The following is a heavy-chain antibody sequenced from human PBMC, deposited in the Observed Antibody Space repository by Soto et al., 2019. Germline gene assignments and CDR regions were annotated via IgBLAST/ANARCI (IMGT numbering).Heavy chain of an antibody. Sequence: GGSLRLSCAASGFTFSSYAMSWVRQAPGKGLEWVSAIRGSGGSTYYADSVKGRFTISRDNSKNTLYLQMNSLRAEDTAVYYCAKDLPSRYSSVLGDERGYWGQGTLVTVSS. V-gene: IGHV3-23*01. CDR3: AKDLPSRYSSVLGDERGY. D-gene: IGHD6-19*01. CDR2: IRGSGGST. J-gene: IGHJ4*02. CDR1: GFTFSSYA.